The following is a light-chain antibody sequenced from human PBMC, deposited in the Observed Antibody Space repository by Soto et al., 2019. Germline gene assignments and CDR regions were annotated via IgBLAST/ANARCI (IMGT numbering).Light chain of an antibody. V-gene: IGLV2-14*02. CDR2: EVT. Sequence: QSALAQPASVSGSPGQSITISCTGASGYVGTYSLVSWYQQHPGKAPKVVIYEVTSRPSGVSNRFSGSKSGNTASLTISGLLAEDEADYFCRSYTSGSTLYVFGTGNKVTVL. CDR3: RSYTSGSTLYV. J-gene: IGLJ1*01. CDR1: SGYVGTYSL.